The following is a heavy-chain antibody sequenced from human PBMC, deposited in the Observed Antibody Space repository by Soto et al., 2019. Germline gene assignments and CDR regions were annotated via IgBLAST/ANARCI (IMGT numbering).Heavy chain of an antibody. CDR2: IYYSGST. Sequence: PSETLSLTCTVSGGSISSYYWSWIRQPPGKGLEWIGYIYYSGSTNYNPSLKSRFTISVDTSKNQFSLKLSSVTAADTAVYYCARGDSGWDYYYYGMDVWGQGTTVTVS. CDR3: ARGDSGWDYYYYGMDV. V-gene: IGHV4-59*01. J-gene: IGHJ6*02. CDR1: GGSISSYY. D-gene: IGHD6-19*01.